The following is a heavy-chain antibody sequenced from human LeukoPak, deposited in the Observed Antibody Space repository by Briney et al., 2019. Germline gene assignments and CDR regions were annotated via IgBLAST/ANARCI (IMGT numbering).Heavy chain of an antibody. CDR3: ARLGVRGYGYGPWEGPHWLDY. Sequence: PSGTLSLTCTVSGGSISTTYYWGWIRQPPGKGLDWIGRIYYRGSAYYNPSLKSRVTISVDTSKNQFSLKLSSVTDAVTAVYYCARLGVRGYGYGPWEGPHWLDYWGQGTLVTVSS. V-gene: IGHV4-39*07. J-gene: IGHJ4*02. CDR2: IYYRGSA. D-gene: IGHD5-18*01. CDR1: GGSISTTYY.